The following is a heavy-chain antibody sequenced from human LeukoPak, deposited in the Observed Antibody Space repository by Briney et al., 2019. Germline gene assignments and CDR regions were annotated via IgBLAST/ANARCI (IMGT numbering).Heavy chain of an antibody. CDR3: ARGMDAEAFQN. D-gene: IGHD2-2*03. Sequence: ASVNVSFKTSGYRFTAYPLHWVRQAPGQGLEWLGWMNPHSGETNNAQKFQGRVTMTRDTSISVAYMELSSLRSDDMAVYFCARGMDAEAFQNWGQGTLVIVSS. CDR2: MNPHSGET. CDR1: GYRFTAYP. J-gene: IGHJ1*01. V-gene: IGHV1-2*02.